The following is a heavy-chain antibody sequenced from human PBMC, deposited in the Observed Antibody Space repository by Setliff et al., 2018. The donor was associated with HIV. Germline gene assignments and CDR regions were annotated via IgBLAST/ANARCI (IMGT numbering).Heavy chain of an antibody. Sequence: PSETLSLTCTVSGGSISSSSYYWGWIRQPPGKGLEWIGSIYYSGSIHPSGATNYNPSLKGRVTISLDTSNNQFSLKVNSVTAADTAIYYCARGGPTVAYGVDVWGQGTTVTVSS. CDR3: ARGGPTVAYGVDV. CDR2: IYYSGSIHPSGAT. J-gene: IGHJ6*02. V-gene: IGHV4-39*07. D-gene: IGHD4-17*01. CDR1: GGSISSSSYY.